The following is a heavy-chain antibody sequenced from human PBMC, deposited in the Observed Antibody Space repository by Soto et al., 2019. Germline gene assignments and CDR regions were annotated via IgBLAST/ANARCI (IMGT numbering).Heavy chain of an antibody. V-gene: IGHV4-30-4*01. CDR3: SLGYYYDSSGYSIDY. CDR2: IYYSGST. D-gene: IGHD3-22*01. CDR1: GGSISSGDYY. J-gene: IGHJ4*02. Sequence: SETLSLTCTVSGGSISSGDYYWSWIRQPPGKGLEWIGYIYYSGSTYYNPSLKSRVTISVDTSKNQFSLKLSSVTAADTAVYYCSLGYYYDSSGYSIDYWGQGTLVTVS.